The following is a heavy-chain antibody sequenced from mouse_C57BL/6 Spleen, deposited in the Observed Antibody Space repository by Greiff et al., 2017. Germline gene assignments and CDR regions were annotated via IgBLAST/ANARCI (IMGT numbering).Heavy chain of an antibody. Sequence: VQLQQSGPELVKPGASVKISCKASGYAFSSSWMNWVKQRPGKGLEWIGRIYPGDGDTNYNGKFKGKATLTADKSSSTAYMQLSSLTSEDSAVYFCARSGYFDYRGQGTTLTVSS. V-gene: IGHV1-82*01. CDR3: ARSGYFDY. CDR1: GYAFSSSW. J-gene: IGHJ2*01. D-gene: IGHD3-1*01. CDR2: IYPGDGDT.